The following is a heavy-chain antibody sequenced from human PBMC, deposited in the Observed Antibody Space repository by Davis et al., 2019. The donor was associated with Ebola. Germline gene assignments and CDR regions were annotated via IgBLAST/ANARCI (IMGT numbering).Heavy chain of an antibody. V-gene: IGHV3-23*01. CDR3: TLLQEHL. Sequence: PGGSLRLSCVASGFTFGSYAMSWVRLVPGKGLEWVSTITSHDGTHYAESVKGRFTISRDNSKNTLYLQMISLHQGPIGLPPGTLLQEHLWG. CDR1: GFTFGSYA. CDR2: ITSHDGT. J-gene: IGHJ6*01.